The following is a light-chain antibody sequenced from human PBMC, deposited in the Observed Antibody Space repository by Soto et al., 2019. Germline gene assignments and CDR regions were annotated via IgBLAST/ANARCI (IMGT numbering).Light chain of an antibody. Sequence: EIVLTQSPGTLSLSPGERDTLSCRARQSVSSNNLAWYQQRPGQAPRVVIYGASTSATGIPERLSGSGSGTDFTLTISRRDPEEFAVYYCQQYGRAQFTFGPGTKVDLK. CDR3: QQYGRAQFT. V-gene: IGKV3-20*01. CDR2: GAS. CDR1: QSVSSNN. J-gene: IGKJ3*01.